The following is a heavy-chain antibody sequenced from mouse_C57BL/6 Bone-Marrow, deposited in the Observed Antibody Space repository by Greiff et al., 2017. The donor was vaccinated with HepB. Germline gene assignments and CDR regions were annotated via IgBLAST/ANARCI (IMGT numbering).Heavy chain of an antibody. CDR3: ARGNYGNYPAWFAY. CDR1: GYTFTSYW. J-gene: IGHJ3*01. CDR2: IDPSDSYT. D-gene: IGHD2-1*01. Sequence: QVQLQQSGAELVMPGASVKLSCKASGYTFTSYWMHWVKQRPGQGLEWIGEIDPSDSYTNYNQKFKGKSTLTVDKSSSTAYMQLSSLTSEDSAVYYCARGNYGNYPAWFAYWGQGTLVTVSA. V-gene: IGHV1-69*01.